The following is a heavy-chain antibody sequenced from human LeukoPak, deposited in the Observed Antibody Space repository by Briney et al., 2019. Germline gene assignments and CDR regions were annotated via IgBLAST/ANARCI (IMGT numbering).Heavy chain of an antibody. J-gene: IGHJ4*02. V-gene: IGHV3-30-3*01. D-gene: IGHD3-10*01. CDR2: ISYDGSNK. Sequence: GGSLRLSCAASGFTFSSYAMHWVRQAPGKGLEGVAVISYDGSNKYYAHSVKGRFTISRDNSKNTLYLQMNSLRAEDTAVYYCARDSVEVRGVIIPYYFDYWGQGTLVTVSS. CDR3: ARDSVEVRGVIIPYYFDY. CDR1: GFTFSSYA.